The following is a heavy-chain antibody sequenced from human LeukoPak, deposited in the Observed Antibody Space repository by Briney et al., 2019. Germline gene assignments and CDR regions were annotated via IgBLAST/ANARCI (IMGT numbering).Heavy chain of an antibody. D-gene: IGHD3-3*01. Sequence: ASVKVSCKASGYTFTAYYIHWVRQAPGQGLEWMGWINPNSGGTNYAQKFQGRVTMTRDTSISTAYMELSRLRSDDTAVYYCARDRRYDFWSGTPGFDYWGQGTLVTVSS. V-gene: IGHV1-2*02. CDR3: ARDRRYDFWSGTPGFDY. CDR2: INPNSGGT. CDR1: GYTFTAYY. J-gene: IGHJ4*02.